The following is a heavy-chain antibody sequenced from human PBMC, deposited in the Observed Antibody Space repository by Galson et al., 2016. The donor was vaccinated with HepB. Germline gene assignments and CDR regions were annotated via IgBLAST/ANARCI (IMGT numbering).Heavy chain of an antibody. CDR1: GDSISSGGYF. J-gene: IGHJ5*02. D-gene: IGHD3-3*01. CDR2: IHNGGNS. Sequence: TLSLTCAVYGDSISSGGYFWTWLRQLPGKGPEWLGYIHNGGNSYYNPSLKSRLSISLDTSKNLIPLKLTSMTAADTAIYYCATRTGVYDFWDPGWFDPWGQGTLVTVSS. V-gene: IGHV4-31*11. CDR3: ATRTGVYDFWDPGWFDP.